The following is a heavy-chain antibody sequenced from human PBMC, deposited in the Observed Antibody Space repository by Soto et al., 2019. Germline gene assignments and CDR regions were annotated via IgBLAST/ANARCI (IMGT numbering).Heavy chain of an antibody. CDR1: GFTFSSYA. V-gene: IGHV3-23*01. D-gene: IGHD6-19*01. CDR2: ISGSGDST. Sequence: GGSLRLSCAASGFTFSSYAMSWVRQAPGKGLEWVSAISGSGDSTYYADSVKGRFTISRDNSKNTLYLQMNGLRAEDTAVYYCAKSCTGGWYSSCFDYWGQGTLVTVSS. CDR3: AKSCTGGWYSSCFDY. J-gene: IGHJ4*02.